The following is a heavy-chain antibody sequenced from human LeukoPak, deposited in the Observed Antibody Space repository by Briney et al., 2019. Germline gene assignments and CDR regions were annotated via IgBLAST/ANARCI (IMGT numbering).Heavy chain of an antibody. J-gene: IGHJ4*02. CDR3: VRGDRYFFDY. Sequence: GGSLRPSCAASGFRFSSYEMNWVRQAPGRGLEWVSYIGNTGRTIYHVDSVKGRFTVSRDNAKNSLYLQMNSLRAEDTAIYYCVRGDRYFFDYWGQGTLVTVSS. CDR2: IGNTGRTI. CDR1: GFRFSSYE. V-gene: IGHV3-48*03. D-gene: IGHD1-14*01.